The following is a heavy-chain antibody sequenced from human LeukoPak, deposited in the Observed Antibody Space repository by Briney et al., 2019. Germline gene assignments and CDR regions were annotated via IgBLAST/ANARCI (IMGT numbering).Heavy chain of an antibody. V-gene: IGHV4-38-2*02. CDR3: ARGLTWGSYRTRHFDY. CDR1: GYSISSGYY. D-gene: IGHD3-16*02. J-gene: IGHJ4*02. Sequence: SETLSLTCTVSGYSISSGYYWGWIRQPPGKGPEWIGSIHHSGSTYYNPSLKSRVTISIDTSKNQFSLKLSSVTAADTAVYYCARGLTWGSYRTRHFDYWDQGTLVTVSS. CDR2: IHHSGST.